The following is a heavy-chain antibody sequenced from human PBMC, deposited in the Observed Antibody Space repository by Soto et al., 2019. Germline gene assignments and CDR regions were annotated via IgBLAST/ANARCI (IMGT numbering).Heavy chain of an antibody. CDR1: GGSISNYY. CDR2: MYYSGST. D-gene: IGHD3-9*01. V-gene: IGHV4-59*01. CDR3: ARVLAGYDYYYYAMDV. Sequence: SETLSLTCTVSGGSISNYYWSWIRQPPGKGLEWIGYMYYSGSTNYNPSLSSRVTVSVDTSKNQFSLKLSSVTAADTAVYYCARVLAGYDYYYYAMDVWGQGTTVTVSS. J-gene: IGHJ6*02.